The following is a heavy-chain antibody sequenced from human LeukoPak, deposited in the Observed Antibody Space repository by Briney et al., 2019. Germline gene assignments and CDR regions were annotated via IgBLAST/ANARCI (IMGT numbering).Heavy chain of an antibody. CDR2: ISSSSNYI. V-gene: IGHV3-21*01. J-gene: IGHJ3*02. CDR1: GFTFSTYN. CDR3: ARDVGASAPDAFDI. Sequence: GGSLRLSCAASGFTFSTYNMNWVRQAPGKGLEWVSSISSSSNYIYYADSVKGRFTISRDNAKNSLYLQMDSLRVEDTDVYYCARDVGASAPDAFDIWGQGTMVTVSS. D-gene: IGHD1-26*01.